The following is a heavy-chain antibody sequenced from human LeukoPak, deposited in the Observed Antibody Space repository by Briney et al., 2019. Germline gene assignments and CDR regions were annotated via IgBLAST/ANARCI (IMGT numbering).Heavy chain of an antibody. Sequence: QAGGSLRLSCAASGFTFSDYWMNWVRQAPGKGLEWVANIKRDGSEKNYVDSVKGRFTISRHNAKNSLYLQMNSLSIEDTAVYYCARGHYGDYDWGQGALVTVSS. CDR2: IKRDGSEK. CDR3: ARGHYGDYD. D-gene: IGHD4-17*01. J-gene: IGHJ4*02. V-gene: IGHV3-7*01. CDR1: GFTFSDYW.